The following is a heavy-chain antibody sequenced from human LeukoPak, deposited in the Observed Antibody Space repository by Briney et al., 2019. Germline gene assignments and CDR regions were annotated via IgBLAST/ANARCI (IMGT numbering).Heavy chain of an antibody. D-gene: IGHD6-19*01. CDR2: IKQDGSEK. Sequence: GGSLRLSCAASGFTFSSYWMSWVRQAPGKGLEWVANIKQDGSEKNYVDSVKGRFTISRDNAKNSLYLQMNSLRAEDTAVYYCARDPYSSGWYGNENYYWFDPWGQGTLVTVSS. J-gene: IGHJ5*02. CDR3: ARDPYSSGWYGNENYYWFDP. V-gene: IGHV3-7*01. CDR1: GFTFSSYW.